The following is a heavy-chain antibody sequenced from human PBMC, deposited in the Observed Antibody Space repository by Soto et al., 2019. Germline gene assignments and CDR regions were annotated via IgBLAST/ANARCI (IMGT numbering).Heavy chain of an antibody. Sequence: SETLSLTCAVYGGSFRGYYWSWIRQSPGKGLEWIGEINHSRTTNYNPSLKSRVTLSVDTSKNQFSLKLSSVTAADTAVYYCARSVTPWGQGTLVTVSS. CDR3: ARSVTP. CDR2: INHSRTT. J-gene: IGHJ5*02. V-gene: IGHV4-34*09. D-gene: IGHD3-10*01. CDR1: GGSFRGYY.